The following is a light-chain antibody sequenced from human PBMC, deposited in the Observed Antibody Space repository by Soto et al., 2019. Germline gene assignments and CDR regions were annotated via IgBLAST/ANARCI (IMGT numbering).Light chain of an antibody. J-gene: IGKJ1*01. CDR2: GAS. Sequence: DIQMTQSPSTLSASVGDRVTITCRASQSISSWFAWYQQKPGKATTLLIYGASSLESGVPSRFSGSGSGTEFTLTISSLQPDDFATYYCQQYNSYSRTFGQGTKVDIK. V-gene: IGKV1-5*01. CDR1: QSISSW. CDR3: QQYNSYSRT.